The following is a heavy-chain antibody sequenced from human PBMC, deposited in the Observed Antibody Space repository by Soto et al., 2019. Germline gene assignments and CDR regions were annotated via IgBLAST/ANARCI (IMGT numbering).Heavy chain of an antibody. V-gene: IGHV3-9*01. J-gene: IGHJ4*02. CDR1: GFTFDDYA. CDR3: AKAFGLGGTGRGYYFDY. D-gene: IGHD3-10*01. CDR2: ISWNSGSI. Sequence: EVQLVESGGGLVQPGRSLRLSCAASGFTFDDYAMHWVRQAPGKGLEWVSGISWNSGSIGYADSVKGRFTISRDNAKNSLYLQMNRLRAEDTALYYCAKAFGLGGTGRGYYFDYWGQGTLVTVSS.